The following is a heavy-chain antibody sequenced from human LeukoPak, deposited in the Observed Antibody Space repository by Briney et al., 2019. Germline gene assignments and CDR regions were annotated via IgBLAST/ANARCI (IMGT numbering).Heavy chain of an antibody. J-gene: IGHJ4*02. D-gene: IGHD3-22*01. CDR3: AKGVKYYYGSSGYYYDY. CDR1: GFNFNSYP. V-gene: IGHV3-30*04. Sequence: GGSLRLSCVASGFNFNSYPMHWVRQAPGKGLEWVGLISFDGSDKSYADSVEGRFTIPRDNSKNTLYLQMNSLRAEDTAVYYCAKGVKYYYGSSGYYYDYWGQGTLVTVSS. CDR2: ISFDGSDK.